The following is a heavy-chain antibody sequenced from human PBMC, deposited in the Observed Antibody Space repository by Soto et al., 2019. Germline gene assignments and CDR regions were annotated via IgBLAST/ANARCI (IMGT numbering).Heavy chain of an antibody. CDR3: STRAYDTNGYYRFDH. V-gene: IGHV4-34*01. Sequence: SLTCAVYGGSFSVHSWTWIRQSPGKGLEWIGDINHSGRVNYSPSLKSRVTISLDTSKNQFSLTLSAVTAADTAMYYCSTRAYDTNGYYRFDHWGQGTLVTVSS. J-gene: IGHJ5*01. CDR1: GGSFSVHS. CDR2: INHSGRV. D-gene: IGHD3-22*01.